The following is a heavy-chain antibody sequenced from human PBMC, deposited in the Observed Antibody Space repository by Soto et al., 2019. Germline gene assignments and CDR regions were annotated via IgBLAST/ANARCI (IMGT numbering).Heavy chain of an antibody. CDR3: AKDLVGATPSGRGMDV. CDR2: ISYDGSNK. CDR1: GFTFSSYG. V-gene: IGHV3-30*18. D-gene: IGHD1-26*01. J-gene: IGHJ6*02. Sequence: GGSLRLSCAASGFTFSSYGMHWVRQAPGEGLEWVAVISYDGSNKYYADSVKGRFTISRDNSKNTLYLQMNSLRAEDTAVYYCAKDLVGATPSGRGMDVWGQGTTVTVSS.